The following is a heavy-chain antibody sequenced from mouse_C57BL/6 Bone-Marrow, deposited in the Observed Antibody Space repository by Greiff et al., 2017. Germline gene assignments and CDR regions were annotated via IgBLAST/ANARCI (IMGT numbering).Heavy chain of an antibody. CDR3: ASYYYGSSG. CDR2: ISSGGSYT. CDR1: GFTFSSYG. J-gene: IGHJ3*01. D-gene: IGHD1-1*01. V-gene: IGHV5-6*02. Sequence: DVKLVESGGDLVKPGGSLKLSCAASGFTFSSYGMSWVRQTPDKRLEWVATISSGGSYTYYPDSVKGRFTISRDNAKNTLYLQMSSLKSEDTAMYYCASYYYGSSGWGQGTLVTVSA.